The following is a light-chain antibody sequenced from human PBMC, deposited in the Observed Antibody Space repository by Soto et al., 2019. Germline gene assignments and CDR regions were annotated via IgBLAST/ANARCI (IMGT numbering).Light chain of an antibody. V-gene: IGLV2-14*03. CDR2: DVS. J-gene: IGLJ1*01. Sequence: QSALTQPASVSGSPGQSITISCTGTSSDVGGYDYVSWYQQHPGKAPKLMIYDVSYRPSGVSNRFSSSKSGSTASLTISGLQAEDEADYYCSSYTGSSNSFVFGTGTKLTVL. CDR3: SSYTGSSNSFV. CDR1: SSDVGGYDY.